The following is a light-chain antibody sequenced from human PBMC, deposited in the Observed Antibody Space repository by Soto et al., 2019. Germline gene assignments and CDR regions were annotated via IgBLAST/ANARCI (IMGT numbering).Light chain of an antibody. CDR1: SGSFASNY. CDR3: QSYDATNQV. V-gene: IGLV6-57*01. J-gene: IGLJ3*02. Sequence: NFMLTQPHSVSESPGKTVIISCTRSSGSFASNYVQWYQQRPGSSPTTVFYEDNQRPSGVPDRFSGSIDSSSNSASLTISGLETEDEADYYCQSYDATNQVFGGGTKRTVL. CDR2: EDN.